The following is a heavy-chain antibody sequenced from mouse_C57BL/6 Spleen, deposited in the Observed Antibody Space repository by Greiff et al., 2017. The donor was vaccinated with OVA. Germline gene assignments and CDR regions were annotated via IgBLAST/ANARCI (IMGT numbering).Heavy chain of an antibody. CDR1: GYTFTSYW. Sequence: QVQLQQPGAELVRPGSSVKLSCKASGYTFTSYWMDWVKQRPGQGLEWIGNIYPSDSETHYNQKFKDKATLTVEKSSSTAYMQLSSLTSEDSAVYYCAREGWEDYAMDYCGQGTSVTVSS. D-gene: IGHD3-3*01. CDR3: AREGWEDYAMDY. J-gene: IGHJ4*01. V-gene: IGHV1-61*01. CDR2: IYPSDSET.